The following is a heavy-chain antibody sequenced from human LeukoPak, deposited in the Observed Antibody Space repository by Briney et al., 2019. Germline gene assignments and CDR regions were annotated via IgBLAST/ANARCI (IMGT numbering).Heavy chain of an antibody. CDR3: ARRQQLEATNWFDP. CDR2: IYTSGTT. D-gene: IGHD6-13*01. J-gene: IGHJ5*02. Sequence: PSQTLSLTCTVSGGSISSGNYYWSWIRQPAGKGLEWIGRIYTSGTTNYNPSLKSRVTISVDTSKNQFSLQLSSVTAADTAVYYCARRQQLEATNWFDPWGQGTLVTVSS. CDR1: GGSISSGNYY. V-gene: IGHV4-61*02.